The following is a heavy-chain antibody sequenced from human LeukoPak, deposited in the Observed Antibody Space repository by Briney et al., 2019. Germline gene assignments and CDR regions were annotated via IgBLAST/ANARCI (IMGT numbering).Heavy chain of an antibody. CDR1: GGSIRSGDYY. Sequence: SETLSLTCTVSGGSIRSGDYYWSWIRQPSGKGLEWIGYVYYSGSTYYAPSLKSRVTISVDTSKNQVSLKLSSVTAADTAVYYCARWVDTAMVVGMDVWGQGTTVTVSS. D-gene: IGHD5-18*01. CDR3: ARWVDTAMVVGMDV. CDR2: VYYSGST. J-gene: IGHJ6*02. V-gene: IGHV4-30-4*01.